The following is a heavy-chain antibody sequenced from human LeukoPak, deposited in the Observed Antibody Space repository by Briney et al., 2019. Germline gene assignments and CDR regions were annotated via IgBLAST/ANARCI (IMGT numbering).Heavy chain of an antibody. D-gene: IGHD2-2*01. CDR3: ARGPWDIVVVPAAKNLDY. CDR1: GFTFSSYS. CDR2: ISSSSSYI. Sequence: RPGGSLRLSCAASGFTFSSYSMNWVRQAPGKGLEWVSSISSSSSYIYYADSVKGRFTISRDNAKNSLYLQMNSLRAEDTAVYYCARGPWDIVVVPAAKNLDYWGQGTLVTVSS. J-gene: IGHJ4*02. V-gene: IGHV3-21*01.